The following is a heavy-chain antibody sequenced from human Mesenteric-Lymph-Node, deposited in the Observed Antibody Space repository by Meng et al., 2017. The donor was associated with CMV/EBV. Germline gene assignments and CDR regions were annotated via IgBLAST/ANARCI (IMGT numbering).Heavy chain of an antibody. V-gene: IGHV3-74*01. CDR2: INDDGRSI. CDR3: TREHFYGSGSSLLPDY. CDR1: GFSFSTYW. D-gene: IGHD3-10*01. Sequence: SGFSFSTYWMHWVRQVPGKGLMWISRINDDGRSITYAESVKGRFRTSRDNVKNTLYLQMNSLRVEDTAIYYCTREHFYGSGSSLLPDYWGQGTLVTVSS. J-gene: IGHJ4*02.